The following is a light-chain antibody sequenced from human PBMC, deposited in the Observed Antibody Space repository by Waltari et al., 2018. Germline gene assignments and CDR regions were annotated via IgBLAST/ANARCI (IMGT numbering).Light chain of an antibody. CDR2: GIT. CDR1: SRDVGGYDY. J-gene: IGLJ1*01. Sequence: HSALTQPASVSGSPGQSITISCTGTSRDVGGYDYVSWYQQHPGKAPKLKIYGITLRPSGVSDRFSGTRSGNTASLTISGLQSEDEGDYFCSSYTSAGTYVFGIGTHVSVL. V-gene: IGLV2-14*03. CDR3: SSYTSAGTYV.